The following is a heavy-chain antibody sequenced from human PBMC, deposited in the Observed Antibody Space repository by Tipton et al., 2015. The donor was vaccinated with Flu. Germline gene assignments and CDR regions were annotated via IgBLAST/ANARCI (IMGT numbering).Heavy chain of an antibody. CDR2: ISSSGSTI. CDR1: GFTFSSYE. J-gene: IGHJ6*02. CDR3: ARGAYGDDTYGMDV. D-gene: IGHD4-17*01. Sequence: SLRFSCAASGFTFSSYEMNWVRQAPGKGLEWVSYISSSGSTIYYADSVKGRFTISRDNAKNSLYLQMNSLRAEDTAVYYCARGAYGDDTYGMDVWGQGTTVTVSS. V-gene: IGHV3-48*03.